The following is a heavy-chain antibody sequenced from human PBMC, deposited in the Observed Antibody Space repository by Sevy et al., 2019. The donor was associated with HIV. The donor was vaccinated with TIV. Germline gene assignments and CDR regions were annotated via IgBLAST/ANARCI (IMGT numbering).Heavy chain of an antibody. V-gene: IGHV4-59*01. CDR1: GGSISSYY. J-gene: IGHJ5*02. CDR3: ARDFGQLVTGWFDP. D-gene: IGHD6-6*01. CDR2: IYYSGST. Sequence: SETLSLTCTVSGGSISSYYWSWIRQPPGKGLEWIGYIYYSGSTNYNPSLKSRVTISVDTSKNQFSLKLGSVTAADTAVYYCARDFGQLVTGWFDPWGQGTLVTVSS.